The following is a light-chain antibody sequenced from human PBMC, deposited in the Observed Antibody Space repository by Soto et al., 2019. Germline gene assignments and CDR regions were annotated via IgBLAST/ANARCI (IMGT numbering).Light chain of an antibody. Sequence: DIQMTQAPSTLSASVGDIVSITCQASHGISTNLAWYLRKQGKDPNLLIYAASSLQSGVPTRSSGSGSGTDFTLTISSLQPEDFAIYYCLQDNRVPLSFGQGTRLEI. CDR1: HGISTN. CDR2: AAS. CDR3: LQDNRVPLS. V-gene: IGKV1-12*01. J-gene: IGKJ5*01.